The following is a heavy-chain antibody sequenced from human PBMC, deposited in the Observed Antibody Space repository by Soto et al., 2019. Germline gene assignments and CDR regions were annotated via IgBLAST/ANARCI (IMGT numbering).Heavy chain of an antibody. CDR3: ARPRPFWSGYYAPDI. CDR2: INHSGST. D-gene: IGHD3-3*01. Sequence: LSLTCAVYGGSFSGYYWSWVRQPPGKGLEWIGEINHSGSTNYNPSLKSRVTISVDTSKNQFSLKLSSVTAADTAVYYCARPRPFWSGYYAPDIWGQGTMVTVSS. V-gene: IGHV4-34*01. CDR1: GGSFSGYY. J-gene: IGHJ3*02.